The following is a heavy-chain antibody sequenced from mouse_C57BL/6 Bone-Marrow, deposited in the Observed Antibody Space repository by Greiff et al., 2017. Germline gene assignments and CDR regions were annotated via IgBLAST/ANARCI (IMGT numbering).Heavy chain of an antibody. V-gene: IGHV1-39*01. J-gene: IGHJ4*01. D-gene: IGHD1-1*01. Sequence: VQLQQSGPELVKPGASVKISCKASGYSFTDYNMNWVNQSNGKNLEWIGVINPNYGTTSYNQKFKGKATFTVDQSSSTAYMQLNSLTSEDSAVYYCARSSFFTYGSSYVDYAMDYWGQGTSVTVSS. CDR1: GYSFTDYN. CDR2: INPNYGTT. CDR3: ARSSFFTYGSSYVDYAMDY.